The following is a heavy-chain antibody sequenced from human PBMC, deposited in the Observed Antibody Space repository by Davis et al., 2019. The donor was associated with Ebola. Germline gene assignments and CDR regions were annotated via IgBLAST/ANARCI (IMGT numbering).Heavy chain of an antibody. D-gene: IGHD3-10*01. J-gene: IGHJ4*02. CDR1: GYTFTSYG. V-gene: IGHV1-18*01. CDR2: ISAYNGNT. Sequence: AASVKVSCKAFGYTFTSYGISWVRQAPGQGLEWMGWISAYNGNTNYAQKLQGRVTMTTDTSTSTAYMELRSLRSDDTAVYYCARNYYGSGSYYNADYWGQGTLVTVSS. CDR3: ARNYYGSGSYYNADY.